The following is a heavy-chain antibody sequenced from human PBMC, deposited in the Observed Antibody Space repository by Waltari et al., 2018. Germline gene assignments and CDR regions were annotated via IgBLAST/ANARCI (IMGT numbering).Heavy chain of an antibody. D-gene: IGHD3-3*01. J-gene: IGHJ2*01. CDR1: GGSISSYY. Sequence: QVQLQESGPGLVKPSETLSLTCTVSGGSISSYYWRWIRPPPGKGLEWIGRIYTSGSTNYNPSLKSRVTMSVDTSKNQFSLKLSSVTAADTAVYYCARGGDDFWSGTYWYFDLWGRGTLVTVSS. V-gene: IGHV4-4*07. CDR3: ARGGDDFWSGTYWYFDL. CDR2: IYTSGST.